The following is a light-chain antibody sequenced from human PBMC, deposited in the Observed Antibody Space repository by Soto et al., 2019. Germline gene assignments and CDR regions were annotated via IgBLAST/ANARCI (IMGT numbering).Light chain of an antibody. Sequence: DIQVTQSPSSVSASVGDTVTTTCRASQDINVYLNWYQQKPGEVPKLLIYSASTLHNGVPSRFTGSGSETDFTLTITSLQPEDFATYYCQHGYVAPYSFGQGTKVDI. V-gene: IGKV1-39*01. CDR2: SAS. CDR1: QDINVY. J-gene: IGKJ2*03. CDR3: QHGYVAPYS.